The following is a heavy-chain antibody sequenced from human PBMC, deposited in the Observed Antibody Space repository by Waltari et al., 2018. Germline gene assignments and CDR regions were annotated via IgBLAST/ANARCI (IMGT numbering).Heavy chain of an antibody. V-gene: IGHV3-21*01. J-gene: IGHJ6*02. D-gene: IGHD5-12*01. CDR3: ARDAGGYNFYYYYGMDV. CDR2: ISSSSRYI. CDR1: GFTFIRYS. Sequence: EVQLVESGGGLVKPGGSLRLSCSASGFTFIRYSMNWVRQAPGKGLEWVPSISSSSRYIYYADSVKGRFTISRDNAKNSLYLQMNSLRAEDTAVYYCARDAGGYNFYYYYGMDVWGQGTTVTVSS.